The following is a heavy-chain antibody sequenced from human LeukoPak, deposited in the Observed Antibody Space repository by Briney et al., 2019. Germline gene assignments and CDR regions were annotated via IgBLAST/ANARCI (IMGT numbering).Heavy chain of an antibody. Sequence: GGSLRLSCAASRFTFSSYAMNWVRQAPGKGLEWVSGISGSGTSTYYADSVKGRFTISRDNSKNTLYLQMNSLRAEDTAVYYCAKAWDLVATNGFDYWGQGTLVTVSS. CDR2: ISGSGTST. D-gene: IGHD5-12*01. CDR3: AKAWDLVATNGFDY. CDR1: RFTFSSYA. V-gene: IGHV3-23*01. J-gene: IGHJ4*02.